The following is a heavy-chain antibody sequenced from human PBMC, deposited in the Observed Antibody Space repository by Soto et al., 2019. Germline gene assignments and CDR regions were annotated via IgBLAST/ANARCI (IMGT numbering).Heavy chain of an antibody. CDR1: GFTFDDYA. CDR3: ATITGTTFDY. V-gene: IGHV3-9*01. D-gene: IGHD1-20*01. CDR2: ISWNSGSI. Sequence: GGSLRLSCAASGFTFDDYAMHWVRQAPGKGLEWVSGISWNSGSIGYADSVKGRFTISRDNAKNSLYLQMNSLRAEDTALYYCATITGTTFDYWGQGTLVTVSS. J-gene: IGHJ4*02.